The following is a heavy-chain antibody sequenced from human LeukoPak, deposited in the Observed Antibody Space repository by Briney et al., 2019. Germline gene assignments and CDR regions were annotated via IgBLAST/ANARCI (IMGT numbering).Heavy chain of an antibody. Sequence: PGGSLRLSCAASGCTFSDYEMIWVRQTPGKGLEWISYISSSGSTMYYAESVKGRFTISRDSAENSLYLQMSSLRAEDTAVYYCAREDRRDGYNFDYWGQGTLVTVSS. CDR3: AREDRRDGYNFDY. CDR2: ISSSGSTM. CDR1: GCTFSDYE. J-gene: IGHJ4*02. V-gene: IGHV3-48*03. D-gene: IGHD5-24*01.